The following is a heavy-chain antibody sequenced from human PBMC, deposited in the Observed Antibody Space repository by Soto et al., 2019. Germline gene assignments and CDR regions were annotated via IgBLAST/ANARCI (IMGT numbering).Heavy chain of an antibody. J-gene: IGHJ6*02. CDR3: ARFAARPMNMSRYYYGMDV. V-gene: IGHV4-31*03. CDR1: GGSISSGGYY. Sequence: SETLSLTCTVSGGSISSGGYYWSWIRQHPGKGLEWIGYIYYSGSTYYNPSLKSRVTISVDTSKNQFSLKLSSVTAADTAVYYCARFAARPMNMSRYYYGMDVWGQGTTVTVSS. D-gene: IGHD6-6*01. CDR2: IYYSGST.